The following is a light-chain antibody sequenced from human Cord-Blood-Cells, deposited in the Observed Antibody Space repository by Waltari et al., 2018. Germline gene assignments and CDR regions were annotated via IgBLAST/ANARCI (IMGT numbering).Light chain of an antibody. CDR1: SSDVGGYNN. V-gene: IGLV2-14*01. Sequence: QPALTHPASVSGSPGQSFTISCTATSSDVGGYNNVAWYHQHPGKAPNLMIYDVSNRPSGVSNRFSGSKSGNTASLTISGLQAEDEADYYCSSYTSSSTLVFGGGTKLTVL. J-gene: IGLJ2*01. CDR2: DVS. CDR3: SSYTSSSTLV.